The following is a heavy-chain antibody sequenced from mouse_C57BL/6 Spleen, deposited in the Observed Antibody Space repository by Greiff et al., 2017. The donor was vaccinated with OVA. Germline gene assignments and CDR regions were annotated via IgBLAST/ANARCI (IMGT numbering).Heavy chain of an antibody. J-gene: IGHJ3*01. D-gene: IGHD2-3*01. V-gene: IGHV1-74*01. CDR3: ATLYDGYYSCAY. CDR2: IHPSDSDT. Sequence: VQLQQPGAELVKPGASVKVSCKASGYTFTSYWMHWVKQRPGQGLEWIGRIHPSDSDTNYNQKFKGKATLTVDKSSSTAYMQLSSLTSEGSAVYYCATLYDGYYSCAYWGQGTLVTVSA. CDR1: GYTFTSYW.